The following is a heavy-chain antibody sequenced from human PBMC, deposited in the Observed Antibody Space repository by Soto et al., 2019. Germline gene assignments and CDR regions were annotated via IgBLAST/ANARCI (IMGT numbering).Heavy chain of an antibody. CDR1: GFTFSSYG. V-gene: IGHV3-30*03. J-gene: IGHJ4*02. CDR2: ISYDGSNK. Sequence: QVQLVESGGGVVKPGRSRRLSCAASGFTFSSYGMHWVRKAPGKGLERVAVISYDGSNKYYADSVKGRFTISRDNSKNTLYLQMNSLRAEDTAVYYYARSPYSVSYLAYFDYWGQGTLVTVSS. D-gene: IGHD1-26*01. CDR3: ARSPYSVSYLAYFDY.